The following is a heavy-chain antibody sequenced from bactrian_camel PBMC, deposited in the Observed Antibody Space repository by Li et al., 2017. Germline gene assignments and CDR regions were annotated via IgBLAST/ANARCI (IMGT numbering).Heavy chain of an antibody. CDR3: AAGIWVDSCPTRLERHDFGY. J-gene: IGHJ6*01. CDR2: IAQDGTT. Sequence: HVQLVESGGGSVQAGGSLGLSCVASDSIISRYQIAWFRQAPGKEREGVAAIAQDGTTSYADSVKGRFTASKDSAGNTLFLQMNSLKPEDSAMYYCAAGIWVDSCPTRLERHDFGYWGQGTQVTVS. CDR1: DSIISRYQ. D-gene: IGHD3*01. V-gene: IGHV3S53*01.